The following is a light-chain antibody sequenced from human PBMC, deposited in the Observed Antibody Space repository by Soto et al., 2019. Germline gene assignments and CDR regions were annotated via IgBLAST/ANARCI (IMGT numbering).Light chain of an antibody. CDR1: GSDVGGYNY. Sequence: TLTQPRSVSGSPGQSVTISCTGTGSDVGGYNYVSWYQEHPGKAPKLMIYDVTKRPSGVPDRFSGSKSGNTASLTISGLQAEDEADYYCCSYAGTYTYVFGTGTKVTVL. V-gene: IGLV2-11*01. J-gene: IGLJ1*01. CDR3: CSYAGTYTYV. CDR2: DVT.